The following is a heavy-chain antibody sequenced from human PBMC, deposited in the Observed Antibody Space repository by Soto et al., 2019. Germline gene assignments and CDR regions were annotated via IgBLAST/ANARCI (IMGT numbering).Heavy chain of an antibody. D-gene: IGHD3-22*01. V-gene: IGHV3-21*01. CDR2: ISSSSSYI. CDR1: GFTFSSYS. Sequence: ESGGGLVKPGGSLRLSCAASGFTFSSYSMNWVRQAPGKGLEWVSSISSSSSYIYYADSVKGRFTISRDNAKNSLYLQMNSLRAEDTAVYYCARDAPNYDSSGYYPYYFDYWGQGTLVTVSS. J-gene: IGHJ4*02. CDR3: ARDAPNYDSSGYYPYYFDY.